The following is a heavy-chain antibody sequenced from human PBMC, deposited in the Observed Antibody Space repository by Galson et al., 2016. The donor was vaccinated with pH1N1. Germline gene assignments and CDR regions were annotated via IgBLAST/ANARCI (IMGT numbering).Heavy chain of an antibody. CDR1: GFTFSNYC. CDR3: AADTLFLAYPKRRYYYYAMDV. V-gene: IGHV3-7*03. D-gene: IGHD3-3*01. Sequence: SLRLSCAASGFTFSNYCMSWVRQSPGKGLEWVANIKQDGSEKYYEDSVKGRFTISRDNAKNSLYLQMTTLRPEDTAVYYCAADTLFLAYPKRRYYYYAMDVWGQGTTVTVSS. J-gene: IGHJ6*02. CDR2: IKQDGSEK.